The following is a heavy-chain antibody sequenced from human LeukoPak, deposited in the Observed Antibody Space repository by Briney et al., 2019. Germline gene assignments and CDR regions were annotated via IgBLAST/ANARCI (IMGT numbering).Heavy chain of an antibody. CDR1: GFAFSNYE. J-gene: IGHJ3*02. D-gene: IGHD6-6*01. CDR3: AREGSLSSSDAFDI. Sequence: GGSLRLSCAASGFAFSNYEMHWVRLVLGKGLEWVSAIGIAGNTFYAGSVKGRFTISRENAKNSFHLQMNSLGAGDTAVYYCAREGSLSSSDAFDIWGQGTMVTVSS. CDR2: IGIAGNT. V-gene: IGHV3-13*01.